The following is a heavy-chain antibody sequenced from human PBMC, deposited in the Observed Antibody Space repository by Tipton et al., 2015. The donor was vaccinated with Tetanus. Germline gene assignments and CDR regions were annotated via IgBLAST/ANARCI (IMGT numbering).Heavy chain of an antibody. CDR1: GGSFSGYY. V-gene: IGHV4-34*01. Sequence: GLVKPSETLSLTCAVYGGSFSGYYWSWIRQPPGKGLEWIGEINHSGSTNYNPSLKSRVTISVDTSKNQFSLKLSSVTAADTAVYYCARGGGFKDIVVVVAATLGGMDVWGQGTTVTVSS. J-gene: IGHJ6*02. CDR3: ARGGGFKDIVVVVAATLGGMDV. CDR2: INHSGST. D-gene: IGHD2-15*01.